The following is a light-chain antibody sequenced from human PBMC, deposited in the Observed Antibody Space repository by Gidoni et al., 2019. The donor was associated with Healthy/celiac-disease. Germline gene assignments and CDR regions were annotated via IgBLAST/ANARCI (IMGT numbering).Light chain of an antibody. CDR1: PSVSSY. CDR3: QQRSNWPFLT. Sequence: EIVLTQSPATLSLSPGGRATLACRASPSVSSYLAWYQQKPGHAPRLLIYDASNMATGLPARFSGSWSGTVFPPTISRLAPEDSAVYYCQQRSNWPFLTFGGGTKVEIK. CDR2: DAS. V-gene: IGKV3-11*01. J-gene: IGKJ4*01.